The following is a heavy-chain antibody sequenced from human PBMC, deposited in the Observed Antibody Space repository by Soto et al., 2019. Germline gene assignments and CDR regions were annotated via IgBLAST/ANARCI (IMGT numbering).Heavy chain of an antibody. CDR2: ISSSSSYI. CDR3: ARDVTYYYYYMDV. V-gene: IGHV3-21*01. D-gene: IGHD2-21*02. CDR1: GFTFSSYS. J-gene: IGHJ6*03. Sequence: EVQLVESGGGLVKPGGSLRLSCAASGFTFSSYSMNWVRQAPGKGLEWVSSISSSSSYIYYADSVKGRFTISRDNAKNSLYLQMISLRAEDTAVYYCARDVTYYYYYMDVWGKGTTVTVSS.